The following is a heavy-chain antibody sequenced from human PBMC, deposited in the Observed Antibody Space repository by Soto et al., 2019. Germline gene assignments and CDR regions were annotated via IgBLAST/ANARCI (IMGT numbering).Heavy chain of an antibody. Sequence: QVQLQESGPGLVKPSQTLSLTCTVSGGSISDGAYYWSWIRQPPGKGLEWIGHIYNSGNTYNNPSLRSPLTISLDPSKSQFSLNLNSVTAADTAVYYCASGLSGDKVDQWGQGTLVTVSS. CDR3: ASGLSGDKVDQ. CDR1: GGSISDGAYY. D-gene: IGHD2-21*01. CDR2: IYNSGNT. V-gene: IGHV4-30-4*01. J-gene: IGHJ4*02.